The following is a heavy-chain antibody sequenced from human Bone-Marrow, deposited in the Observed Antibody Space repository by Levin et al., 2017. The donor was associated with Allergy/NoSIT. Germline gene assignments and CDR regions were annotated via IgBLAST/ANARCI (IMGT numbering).Heavy chain of an antibody. V-gene: IGHV1-18*01. D-gene: IGHD2-21*01. CDR1: GXXXXXYX. CDR3: SRLVVGAKGWFAP. J-gene: IGHJ5*02. CDR2: ISTDTGNR. Sequence: ASVKVSCKASGXXXXXYXXXXXXXXXXXGLEWLGWISTDTGNRHYAQNLQGRVTMTTDTSTDTAHLELRSLRSDDTAIYYCSRLVVGAKGWFAPWGQGTPVTVSS.